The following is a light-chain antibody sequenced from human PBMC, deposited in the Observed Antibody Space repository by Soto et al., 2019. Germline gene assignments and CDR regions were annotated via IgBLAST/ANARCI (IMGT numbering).Light chain of an antibody. CDR1: QSISTW. Sequence: DIQMTQSPSTLSASVGDRVTITCRASQSISTWLAWYQQKPGKAPKLLIYDASSLESGVPSRFSGSGSGTEFTVTISSLQPDDFATYYCQQYESYRTFGQGTKVEIK. J-gene: IGKJ1*01. V-gene: IGKV1-5*01. CDR2: DAS. CDR3: QQYESYRT.